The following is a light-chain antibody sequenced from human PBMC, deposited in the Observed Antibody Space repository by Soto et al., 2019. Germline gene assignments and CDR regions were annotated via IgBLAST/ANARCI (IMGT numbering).Light chain of an antibody. V-gene: IGKV3-15*01. CDR3: QQYNNWPPLT. Sequence: EIVMTQSPATLSVSPGERATLSCRASQSVSSNLAWYQQKPGQAPRLLIDGASTRATGIPARFSGSGSGTEFTLTISSLQSEDFAVYHCQQYNNWPPLTFGGGTKVEIK. CDR2: GAS. CDR1: QSVSSN. J-gene: IGKJ4*01.